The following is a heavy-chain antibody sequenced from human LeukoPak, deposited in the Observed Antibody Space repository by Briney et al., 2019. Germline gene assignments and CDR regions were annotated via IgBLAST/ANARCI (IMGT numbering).Heavy chain of an antibody. CDR2: IKQDGSAI. CDR3: ERNLGDNGFEP. D-gene: IGHD3-16*01. CDR1: GFIFSSYW. J-gene: IGHJ5*02. V-gene: IGHV3-7*04. Sequence: PGGSLRLSCAASGFIFSSYWMSWVRQAPGKGLEWVANIKQDGSAIYYVDSVKGRFTISRDNAKNSLYLQMNSLRAEDTALYYCERNLGDNGFEPWGQGTLVTVSS.